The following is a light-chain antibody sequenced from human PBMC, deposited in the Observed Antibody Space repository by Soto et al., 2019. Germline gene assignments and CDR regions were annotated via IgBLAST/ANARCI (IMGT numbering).Light chain of an antibody. V-gene: IGLV2-8*01. CDR1: SSDVGTNNY. J-gene: IGLJ1*01. Sequence: QSVLTQPPSATGSPGQSVTISCTGTSSDVGTNNYVSWYQQHPGKAPKLVIFEVTKRPPGVPDRFSGSKSDNTASLTVSGLQAEDEADYYCSSYTDSAFHVFGTGTKVTVL. CDR2: EVT. CDR3: SSYTDSAFHV.